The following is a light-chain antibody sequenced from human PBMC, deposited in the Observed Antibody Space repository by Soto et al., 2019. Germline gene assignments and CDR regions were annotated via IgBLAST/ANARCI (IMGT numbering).Light chain of an antibody. CDR2: GAS. CDR3: QPYGSSRWT. V-gene: IGKV3-20*01. J-gene: IGKJ1*01. Sequence: EIVLTQSPGTLSLSPGERATLSCRASQSVSSSYLAWYQQKPGQAPRLLIYGASTRATGIPDRFSGSGSGTDFTLTISTLEPEDFAVYYCQPYGSSRWTFGQGTNVEFK. CDR1: QSVSSSY.